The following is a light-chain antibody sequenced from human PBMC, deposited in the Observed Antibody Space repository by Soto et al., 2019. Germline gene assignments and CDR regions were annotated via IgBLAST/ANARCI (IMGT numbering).Light chain of an antibody. J-gene: IGKJ1*01. CDR2: DAS. CDR3: QQYNSYAWT. V-gene: IGKV1-5*01. CDR1: QSISSC. Sequence: DIQMTQSPSTLSASVGDRVTITCRASQSISSCLAWYQQKPGKAPKLLIYDASSFESGVPSRFSGSGSGTEYTLTISSLQPDDFATYYYQQYNSYAWTFGQGTKVEIK.